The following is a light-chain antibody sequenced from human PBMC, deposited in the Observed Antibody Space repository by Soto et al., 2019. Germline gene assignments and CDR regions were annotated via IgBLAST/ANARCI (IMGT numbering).Light chain of an antibody. J-gene: IGLJ2*01. CDR3: CSYAGGSSVL. CDR1: SSDIGRYNL. V-gene: IGLV2-23*01. CDR2: EDS. Sequence: QSALTQPASVCGSPGQSITISCTGTSSDIGRYNLVSWYQQYPGKAPKLMIYEDSKRPSGVSNRFSGSKSGNTASLTISGLQAEDEADFYCCSYAGGSSVLFGGGTKVTVL.